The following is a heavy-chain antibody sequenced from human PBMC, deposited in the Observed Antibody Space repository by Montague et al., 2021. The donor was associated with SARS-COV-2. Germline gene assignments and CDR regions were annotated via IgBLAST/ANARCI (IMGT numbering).Heavy chain of an antibody. CDR2: IHYSGRT. CDR1: GDSISRSTNH. V-gene: IGHV4-39*01. D-gene: IGHD6-19*01. Sequence: SETPSLTCSVSGDSISRSTNHWGWIRQPPGKGLEWIASIHYSGRTYHNPPLKSRVTMSVDTSKNQFSLKLSSVTAADTAVYYCTRTTDDSALAATFWGQGTLVTVSS. J-gene: IGHJ4*02. CDR3: TRTTDDSALAATF.